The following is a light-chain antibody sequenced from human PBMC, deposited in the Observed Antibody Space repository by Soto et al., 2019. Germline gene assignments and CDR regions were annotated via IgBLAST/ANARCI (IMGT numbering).Light chain of an antibody. Sequence: DIQLTQSPSSLSASVGDRITITCRASQSISTYLNWYQQKPGEAPTLLVYDSSTLQSGVPSRFSGSGFGAEFTLTVSRLEPEDFAVYYCQQYGGSPETFGQGTKVDIK. CDR3: QQYGGSPET. CDR1: QSISTY. V-gene: IGKV1-39*01. J-gene: IGKJ1*01. CDR2: DSS.